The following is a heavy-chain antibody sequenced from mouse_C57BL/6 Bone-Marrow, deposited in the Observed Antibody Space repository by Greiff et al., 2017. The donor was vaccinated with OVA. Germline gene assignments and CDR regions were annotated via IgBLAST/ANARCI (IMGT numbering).Heavy chain of an antibody. V-gene: IGHV2-9-1*01. CDR3: ARKDDGYSDWYFDV. Sequence: VQLQQSGPGLVAPSQSLSITCTVSGFSLTSYAISWVRQPPGKGLEWLGVIWTGGGTNYNSALKSRLSISKDNSKSQVFLKMNSLQTDDTARYYCARKDDGYSDWYFDVWGTGTTVTVSS. CDR2: IWTGGGT. J-gene: IGHJ1*03. D-gene: IGHD2-3*01. CDR1: GFSLTSYA.